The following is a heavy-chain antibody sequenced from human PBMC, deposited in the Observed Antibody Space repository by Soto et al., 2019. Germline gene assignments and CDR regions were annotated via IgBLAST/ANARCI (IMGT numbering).Heavy chain of an antibody. CDR1: GFTFSTYA. J-gene: IGHJ4*02. V-gene: IGHV3-64*02. Sequence: PGGSLRLSSAASGFTFSTYAMHWVRQAPGKGLQYVSSINSNGGTTYYADSVKGRFTISRDNSESTLYLQMGSLRPEDMAVYYCARAGELWSNFDYWGRGILVTVSS. CDR3: ARAGELWSNFDY. D-gene: IGHD3-10*01. CDR2: INSNGGTT.